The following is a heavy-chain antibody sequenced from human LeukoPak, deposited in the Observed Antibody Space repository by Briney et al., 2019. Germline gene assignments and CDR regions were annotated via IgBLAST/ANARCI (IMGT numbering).Heavy chain of an antibody. CDR3: ARDRPYCSSTSCRDAFDI. Sequence: PGGSLRLSCAASGFTFSSYGMNWVRQAPGKGLEWVSYISSSSDTIYYADSVKGRFTISRDNAKNSLYLQMNSLRAEDTAVYYCARDRPYCSSTSCRDAFDIWGQGTMVTVSS. J-gene: IGHJ3*02. D-gene: IGHD2-2*01. CDR2: ISSSSDTI. CDR1: GFTFSSYG. V-gene: IGHV3-48*04.